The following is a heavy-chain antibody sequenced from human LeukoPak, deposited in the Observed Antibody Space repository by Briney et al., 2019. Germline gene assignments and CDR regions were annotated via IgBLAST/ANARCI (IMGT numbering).Heavy chain of an antibody. CDR3: ARAYYDSSGYYHFDY. V-gene: IGHV1-18*01. CDR1: GYTFTSYG. D-gene: IGHD3-22*01. J-gene: IGHJ4*02. CDR2: ISAYNGNT. Sequence: GASVKVSCKASGYTFTSYGISWVRQAPGQGLEWMGWISAYNGNTNYAQKLQGRVTMTTDTSTSTAYMELRSLRSEDTAVYYCARAYYDSSGYYHFDYWGQGTLVTVSS.